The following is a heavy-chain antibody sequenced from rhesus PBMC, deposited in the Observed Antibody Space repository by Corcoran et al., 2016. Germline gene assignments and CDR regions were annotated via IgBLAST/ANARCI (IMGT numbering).Heavy chain of an antibody. Sequence: QVTLKESGPALVKPTQTLTLTCTFSGFSLSTYGMGVGWIRQPSGKTLEWLAHIYWNDDKYYSTSLKSRLTISKDTSKNQVVLTMTNMDPVDTATYYCARRQAYSGSYYFGSWGQGVLVTVSS. V-gene: IGHV2-1*01. CDR1: GFSLSTYGMG. D-gene: IGHD3-16*01. J-gene: IGHJ4*01. CDR2: IYWNDDK. CDR3: ARRQAYSGSYYFGS.